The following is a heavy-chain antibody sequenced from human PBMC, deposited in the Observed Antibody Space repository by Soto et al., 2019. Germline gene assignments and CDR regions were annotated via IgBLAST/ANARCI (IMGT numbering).Heavy chain of an antibody. CDR1: GFTFSSYW. V-gene: IGHV3-74*01. CDR3: ARAVSSGSYFDY. CDR2: VYSDGSST. J-gene: IGHJ4*02. Sequence: PGGSLRLSCAASGFTFSSYWMHWVRQVSGKGLVWVSRVYSDGSSTSYADSVKGRFTISRDNAKNTLYLQMNSLRAEDTAVYYCARAVSSGSYFDYWGQGTLVTVSS. D-gene: IGHD1-26*01.